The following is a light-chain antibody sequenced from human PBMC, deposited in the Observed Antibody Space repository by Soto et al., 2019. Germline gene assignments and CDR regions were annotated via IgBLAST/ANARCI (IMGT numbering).Light chain of an antibody. Sequence: DIVMTQSPDSLAMSLGERATINCKSSQSVFYSSNNKNYLAWYQQKFGQPPKLLIYWASTRESGVPDRFSGSGSGADFTLTISSLRAEDVAVYYCQQYYGIPYTFGQGTKLEIK. CDR2: WAS. V-gene: IGKV4-1*01. J-gene: IGKJ2*01. CDR3: QQYYGIPYT. CDR1: QSVFYSSNNKNY.